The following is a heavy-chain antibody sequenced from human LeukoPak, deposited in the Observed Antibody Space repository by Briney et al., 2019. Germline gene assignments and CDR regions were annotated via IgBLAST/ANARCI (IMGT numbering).Heavy chain of an antibody. V-gene: IGHV3-23*01. D-gene: IGHD5-18*01. CDR2: ISGSGGST. J-gene: IGHJ4*02. Sequence: GGSLRHSCAVSGFIFSSCAMNWVRQAPGKGLEWVSGISGSGGSTYYADSVKGRFTISRDNSKNTLYLQMNSLRAEDTAVYYCAKGHGYSSGSLDYWGQGTLVTVSS. CDR3: AKGHGYSSGSLDY. CDR1: GFIFSSCA.